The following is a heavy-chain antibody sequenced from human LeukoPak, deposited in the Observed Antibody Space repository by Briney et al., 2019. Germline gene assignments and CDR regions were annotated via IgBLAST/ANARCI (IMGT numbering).Heavy chain of an antibody. V-gene: IGHV4-39*01. CDR2: IYYSGST. CDR3: ARHDYISFAEYGENWFDP. CDR1: GGSISSSSYY. Sequence: SETLSLTCTVSGGSISSSSYYWGWIRQPPGKGLEWIGSIYYSGSTYYNPSLKSRVTISVDTSKNQFSLKLSSVTAADTAVYYCARHDYISFAEYGENWFDPWGQGTLVTVSS. D-gene: IGHD3-16*02. J-gene: IGHJ5*02.